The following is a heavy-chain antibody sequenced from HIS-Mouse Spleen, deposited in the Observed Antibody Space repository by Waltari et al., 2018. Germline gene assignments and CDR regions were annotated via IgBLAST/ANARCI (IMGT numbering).Heavy chain of an antibody. Sequence: QVQLQESGPGLVKPSATLSLTCTVSGGSISSYYWRWIRQPPGKGLEWIGYIYYSGSTNYNPSLKSRVTISVDTSKNQFSLKLSSVTAADTAVYYCARGGDFADAFDIWGQGTMVTVSS. D-gene: IGHD3-3*01. CDR2: IYYSGST. V-gene: IGHV4-59*01. CDR3: ARGGDFADAFDI. CDR1: GGSISSYY. J-gene: IGHJ3*02.